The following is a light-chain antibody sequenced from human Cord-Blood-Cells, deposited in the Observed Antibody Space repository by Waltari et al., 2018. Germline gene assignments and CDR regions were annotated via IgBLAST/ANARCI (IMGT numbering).Light chain of an antibody. J-gene: IGLJ1*01. Sequence: QSALTQPASVSGSPGQSITISCTGTSSDVGGYNYVSWYQQHPGKAPKLMIYEVSNRPSGVSTRCSGSKSGNTASLTISGLQAEDEADYYCSSYTSSSPYVFGTGTKVTVL. CDR1: SSDVGGYNY. V-gene: IGLV2-14*01. CDR3: SSYTSSSPYV. CDR2: EVS.